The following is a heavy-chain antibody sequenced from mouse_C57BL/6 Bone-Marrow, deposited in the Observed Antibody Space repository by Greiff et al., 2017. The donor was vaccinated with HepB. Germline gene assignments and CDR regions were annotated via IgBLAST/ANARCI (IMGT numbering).Heavy chain of an antibody. CDR3: ARPYITTVVATSDY. J-gene: IGHJ2*01. D-gene: IGHD1-1*01. Sequence: QVQLQQSGAELARPGASVKLSCKASGYTFTSYGISWVKQRTGQGLEWIGEIYPRSGNTYYNEKFKGKATLTADKSSSTAYMELRSLTSEDSAVYFCARPYITTVVATSDYWGQGTTLTVSS. CDR2: IYPRSGNT. V-gene: IGHV1-81*01. CDR1: GYTFTSYG.